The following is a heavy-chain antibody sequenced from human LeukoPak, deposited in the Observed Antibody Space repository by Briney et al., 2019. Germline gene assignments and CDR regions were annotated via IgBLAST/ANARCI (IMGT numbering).Heavy chain of an antibody. CDR2: INQDGSEK. D-gene: IGHD4-23*01. CDR3: ARDTYGGFDY. J-gene: IGHJ4*02. CDR1: GFTFSSYW. V-gene: IGHV3-7*01. Sequence: GGSLRLSCAASGFTFSSYWMGWVRQAPGKGLEWVASINQDGSEKYYVDSVKGRFTISRDNAKTSLYLQINSLRAEDTAIFYCARDTYGGFDYWGRGTLVTVSS.